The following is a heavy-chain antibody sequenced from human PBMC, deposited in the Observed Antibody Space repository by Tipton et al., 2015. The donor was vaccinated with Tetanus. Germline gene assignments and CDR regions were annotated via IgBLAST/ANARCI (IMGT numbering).Heavy chain of an antibody. D-gene: IGHD2/OR15-2a*01. CDR3: ASSPGNQYLEFLDY. CDR2: IYYDGST. CDR1: GGSISSGDNY. Sequence: TLSLTCTVSGGSISSGDNYWSWIRQSPGKGLEWLGYIYYDGSTYYNPSLKSRLTMLLDTSKNQFSLNLKSVTAADTAVYYCASSPGNQYLEFLDYWGQGILLTVSA. V-gene: IGHV4-30-4*01. J-gene: IGHJ4*02.